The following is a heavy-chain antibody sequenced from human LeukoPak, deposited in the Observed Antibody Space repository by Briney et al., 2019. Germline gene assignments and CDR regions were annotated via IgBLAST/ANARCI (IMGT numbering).Heavy chain of an antibody. D-gene: IGHD3-10*01. CDR2: IKTDGSEK. Sequence: QSGGSLRLSCEGSGFTFSNYWMGWVRQAPGKGLQWVANIKTDGSEKYYVDSVKGRFTISRDNSKNTLYLQMNSLRAEDTAVYYCAKTTSGITMVRGVISRRNSGFQNGMDVWGQGTTVTVSS. V-gene: IGHV3-7*03. J-gene: IGHJ6*02. CDR3: AKTTSGITMVRGVISRRNSGFQNGMDV. CDR1: GFTFSNYW.